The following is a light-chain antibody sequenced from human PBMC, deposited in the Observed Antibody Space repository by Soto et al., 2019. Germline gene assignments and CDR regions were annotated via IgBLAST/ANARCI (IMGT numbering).Light chain of an antibody. CDR3: RQSFSSPIT. CDR2: AAS. CDR1: QSISSF. V-gene: IGKV1-39*01. Sequence: DSQVTRTPCSLSASVADRVTITYRASQSISSFLNWYQQNPGKAPKLLIYAASSSQSGVPSRFSGSGSGTDFTLTISSLQPKDFATYYCRQSFSSPITFGQGKRRDIK. J-gene: IGKJ5*01.